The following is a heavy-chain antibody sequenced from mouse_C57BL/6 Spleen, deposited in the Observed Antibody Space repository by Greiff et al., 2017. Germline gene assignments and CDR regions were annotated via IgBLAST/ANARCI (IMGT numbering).Heavy chain of an antibody. CDR1: GYTFTSYW. V-gene: IGHV1-50*01. J-gene: IGHJ2*01. D-gene: IGHD2-3*01. CDR3: ARRGWLLDYFDY. CDR2: IDPSDSYT. Sequence: QVQLKQPGAELVKPGASVKLSCKASGYTFTSYWMQWVKQRPGQGLEWIGEIDPSDSYTNYNQKFKGKATLTVDTSSSTAYMQLSSLTSEDSAVYYCARRGWLLDYFDYWGKGTTLTVSS.